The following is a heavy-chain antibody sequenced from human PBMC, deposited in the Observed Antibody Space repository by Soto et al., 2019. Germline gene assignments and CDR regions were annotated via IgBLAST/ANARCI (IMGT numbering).Heavy chain of an antibody. Sequence: QVQLVQSGAEVKKPGSSVKVSCKASGGTFSSYAISWVRQAPGQGLEWMGGIIPIFGTANYAQKFQGRVTITADESTSTAYMELSSLRSEDTAVYYCARGYRAFTIFGVVTLVSAYYYYGMDVWGQGTTVTVSS. J-gene: IGHJ6*02. CDR1: GGTFSSYA. CDR2: IIPIFGTA. D-gene: IGHD3-3*01. V-gene: IGHV1-69*01. CDR3: ARGYRAFTIFGVVTLVSAYYYYGMDV.